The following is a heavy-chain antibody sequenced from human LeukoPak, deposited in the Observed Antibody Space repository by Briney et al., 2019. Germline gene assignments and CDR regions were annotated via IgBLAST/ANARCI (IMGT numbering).Heavy chain of an antibody. CDR2: IFYSGST. CDR1: GDSISRYY. D-gene: IGHD3-10*01. Sequence: SETLSLTCTVSGDSISRYYWSWIRQPPGQGLEWIGHIFYSGSTNYKPSLKSRVTISVDRSKNQFSLKLTSVTAADTAVYFCARAGAWQIDPWGQGTLVTVSS. CDR3: ARAGAWQIDP. V-gene: IGHV4-59*01. J-gene: IGHJ5*02.